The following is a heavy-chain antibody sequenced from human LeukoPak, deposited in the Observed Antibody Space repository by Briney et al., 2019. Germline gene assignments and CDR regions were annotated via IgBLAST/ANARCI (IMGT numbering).Heavy chain of an antibody. CDR3: ARYRSIFGVPWAFDP. J-gene: IGHJ5*02. CDR2: ITSSGSSI. Sequence: GGSLRLSCAASGFTFSSYSMNWVRRAPGKGLEWLSSITSSGSSIYYAGSVKGRFIISRDNAKNSLFLQMTSLRVEDTAVYYCARYRSIFGVPWAFDPWGQGTLVTVSS. D-gene: IGHD3-3*02. V-gene: IGHV3-21*04. CDR1: GFTFSSYS.